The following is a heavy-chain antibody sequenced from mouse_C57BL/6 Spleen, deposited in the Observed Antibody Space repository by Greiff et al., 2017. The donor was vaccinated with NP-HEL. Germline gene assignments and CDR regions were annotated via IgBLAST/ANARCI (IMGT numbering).Heavy chain of an antibody. V-gene: IGHV1-82*01. CDR2: IYPGDGDT. CDR1: GYAFSSSW. D-gene: IGHD2-1*01. CDR3: ARGNRNYAFDY. Sequence: VQLQESGPELVKPGASVKISCKASGYAFSSSWMNWVKQRPGKGLEWIGRIYPGDGDTNYNGKFKGKATLTADKSSSTAYMQLSSLTSEDSAVYFCARGNRNYAFDYWGQGTTLTVSS. J-gene: IGHJ2*01.